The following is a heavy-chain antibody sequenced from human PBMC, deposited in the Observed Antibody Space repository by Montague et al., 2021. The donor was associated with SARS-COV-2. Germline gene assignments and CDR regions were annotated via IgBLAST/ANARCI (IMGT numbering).Heavy chain of an antibody. Sequence: SETLSLTCTVSGGSISSSSYYWGWIRQPPGKGLECIGSIYYSGSTYYXPSLKSRVTISVDTSKNQFSLKLSSVTAADTAVYYCARQPVLRYFDWLSAAYGMDVWGQGTTVTVSS. CDR3: ARQPVLRYFDWLSAAYGMDV. CDR1: GGSISSSSYY. V-gene: IGHV4-39*01. CDR2: IYYSGST. D-gene: IGHD3-9*01. J-gene: IGHJ6*02.